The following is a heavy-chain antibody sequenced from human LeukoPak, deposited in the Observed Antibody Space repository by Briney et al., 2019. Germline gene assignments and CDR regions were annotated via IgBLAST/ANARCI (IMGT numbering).Heavy chain of an antibody. CDR1: GGSMSSSDYY. Sequence: PSETLSLTCTVSGGSMSSSDYYWGWIRQPPGKGLEWIGSIYNSGSTYYNPSLKSRVTISVDTSKNQFSLKLSSVTAADTAVYYCARGWSSIWGQVMVTSPYDYMDVWGNGTTVTVSS. V-gene: IGHV4-39*07. CDR3: ARGWSSIWGQVMVTSPYDYMDV. CDR2: IYNSGST. J-gene: IGHJ6*03. D-gene: IGHD5-18*01.